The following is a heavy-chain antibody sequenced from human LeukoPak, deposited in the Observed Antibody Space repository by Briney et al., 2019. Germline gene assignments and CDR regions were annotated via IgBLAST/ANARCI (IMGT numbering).Heavy chain of an antibody. CDR2: ISSSSSSYT. V-gene: IGHV3-11*06. CDR1: GFTFSDYY. J-gene: IGHJ4*02. CDR3: ARASASYFDY. Sequence: GGSLRLSCAASGFTFSDYYMSWIRQAPGQGLEWVSYISSSSSSYTNYADSVKGRFTISRDNAKNSLYLQLNSLRAEDTAVYYCARASASYFDYWGQGTLVTVSS.